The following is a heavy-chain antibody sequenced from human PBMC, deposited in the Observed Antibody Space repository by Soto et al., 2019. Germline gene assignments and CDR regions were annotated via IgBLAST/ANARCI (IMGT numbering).Heavy chain of an antibody. Sequence: PSETLSLTCTVSGGSINDIDSYWTWIRQSPGRGPEWIGYIYTSGNTIYNPSLKSRVAMSIDTSKSQFSLKLSSVTAADTAVYYCARDRDYYDSSGYGPAWSGMDVWGQGTTVTVSS. J-gene: IGHJ6*02. CDR3: ARDRDYYDSSGYGPAWSGMDV. CDR1: GGSINDIDSY. CDR2: IYTSGNT. V-gene: IGHV4-61*08. D-gene: IGHD3-22*01.